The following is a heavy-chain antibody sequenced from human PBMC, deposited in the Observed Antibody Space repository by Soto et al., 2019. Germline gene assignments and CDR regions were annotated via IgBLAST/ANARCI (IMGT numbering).Heavy chain of an antibody. D-gene: IGHD2-21*01. CDR2: IYWNDNK. V-gene: IGHV2-5*01. Sequence: QITLKEAGPTLMKPTQTLTLTCTFSGFSLTTTGVGVGWIRQPPRRAPEWLALIYWNDNKRYSPSLESRLTSSKYPSKNQLVLTMTAVDPVDTGTYYFAHRPACHMNWFGTWGQGTLVIVSS. J-gene: IGHJ5*02. CDR1: GFSLTTTGVG. CDR3: AHRPACHMNWFGT.